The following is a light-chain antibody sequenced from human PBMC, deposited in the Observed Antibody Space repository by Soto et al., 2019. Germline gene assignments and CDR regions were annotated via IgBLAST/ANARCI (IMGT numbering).Light chain of an antibody. CDR2: AAS. CDR3: QQYNSAFFT. V-gene: IGKV1-27*01. J-gene: IGKJ3*01. CDR1: QGISNY. Sequence: DIPMTQSPSSLSASVGDRVTITCRASQGISNYLAWYQQKPGKVPKLLIYAASTLQSGVPSRFSSSRSGTDFTLTISSLQPEDVATYYCQQYNSAFFTFGPGTKVDIK.